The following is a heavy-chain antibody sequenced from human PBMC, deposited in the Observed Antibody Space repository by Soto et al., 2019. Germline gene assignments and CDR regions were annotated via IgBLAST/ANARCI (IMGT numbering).Heavy chain of an antibody. CDR3: AKDSGLPRFGTLIPALDL. V-gene: IGHV3-23*01. Sequence: GWSLRLSCAASGFSITDFAISWVRLAPRKGLEWVATISGGLSTTFYADSVKGRFTISRDTSSNTLYLQLNSLRDDDAAMYYCAKDSGLPRFGTLIPALDLWGQGTMVTVSS. J-gene: IGHJ3*01. CDR2: ISGGLSTT. CDR1: GFSITDFA. D-gene: IGHD3-10*01.